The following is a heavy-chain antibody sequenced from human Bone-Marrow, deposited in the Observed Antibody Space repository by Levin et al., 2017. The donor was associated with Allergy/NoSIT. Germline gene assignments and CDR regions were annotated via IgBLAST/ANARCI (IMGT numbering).Heavy chain of an antibody. V-gene: IGHV4-59*02. CDR2: IYYTGTT. CDR3: ARGAHPYQLLWDFDP. D-gene: IGHD2-2*01. Sequence: NPSETLSLTCTVSGGSVDYYFWTWIRQPPGKGLEWIGNIYYTGTTTFSPSLKSRLTISVDTSKNQLSLELNSVTSADTAVYYCARGAHPYQLLWDFDPWGQGILVTVSS. CDR1: GGSVDYYF. J-gene: IGHJ5*02.